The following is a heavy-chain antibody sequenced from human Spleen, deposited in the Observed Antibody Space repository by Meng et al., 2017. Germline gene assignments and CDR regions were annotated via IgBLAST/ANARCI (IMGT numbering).Heavy chain of an antibody. Sequence: GESLKISCAASGFTFSSYSMNWVRQAPGKGLEWVSSISSSSSYIYYADSVKGRFTISRDNAKNSLYLQMNSLRVEDPAVYYCATTYYYDSSGIFDYWGQGTLVTVSS. CDR1: GFTFSSYS. V-gene: IGHV3-21*01. D-gene: IGHD3-22*01. CDR3: ATTYYYDSSGIFDY. J-gene: IGHJ4*02. CDR2: ISSSSSYI.